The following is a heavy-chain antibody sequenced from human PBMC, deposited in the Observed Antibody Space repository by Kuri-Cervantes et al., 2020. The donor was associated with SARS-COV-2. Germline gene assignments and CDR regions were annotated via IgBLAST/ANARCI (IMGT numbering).Heavy chain of an antibody. D-gene: IGHD6-19*01. CDR2: IYYSGST. Sequence: SETLSLTCTVSGGSISSGGYYWSWIRQPPGKGLEWIGYIYYSGSTYYNPSLKSRVTISVDTSKNQFSLKLSSVTAADTAVYYCARELGYSSAWSQGDYLDNWGQGTLVTVSS. CDR1: GGSISSGGYY. CDR3: ARELGYSSAWSQGDYLDN. V-gene: IGHV4-30-4*02. J-gene: IGHJ4*02.